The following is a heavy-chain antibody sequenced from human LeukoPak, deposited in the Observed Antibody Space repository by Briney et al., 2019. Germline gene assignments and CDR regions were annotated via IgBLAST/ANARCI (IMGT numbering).Heavy chain of an antibody. CDR3: AAPGVPAATYYFDY. Sequence: GGSLRLSCAASGFTFSTYGMHWVRQAPGKGLEWVAFIRYDGRNKYYADSVKGRFTISRDNSKNTVYLQMNSLRAEDTAAYYCAAPGVPAATYYFDYWGQGTLVTVSS. CDR2: IRYDGRNK. CDR1: GFTFSTYG. D-gene: IGHD2-2*01. V-gene: IGHV3-30*02. J-gene: IGHJ4*02.